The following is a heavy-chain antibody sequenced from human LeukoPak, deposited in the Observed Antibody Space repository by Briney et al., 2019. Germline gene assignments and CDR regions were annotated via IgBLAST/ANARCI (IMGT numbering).Heavy chain of an antibody. CDR1: GGSISSYY. J-gene: IGHJ3*02. CDR3: ARYCSSTSCYPPAFDI. CDR2: IYYSGST. V-gene: IGHV4-59*08. D-gene: IGHD2-2*01. Sequence: SETLSLTCTVSGGSISSYYWSWIRQPPGKGLEWIGYIYYSGSTNYNPSLKSRVTISVDTSKNQFSLKLSSVTAADTAVYYCARYCSSTSCYPPAFDIWGQGTMVTVSS.